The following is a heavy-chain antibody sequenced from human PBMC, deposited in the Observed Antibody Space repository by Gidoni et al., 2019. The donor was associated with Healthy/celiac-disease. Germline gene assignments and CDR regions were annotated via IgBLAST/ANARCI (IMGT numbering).Heavy chain of an antibody. Sequence: QVQLQESGPGLVKPSETLSLTCTVSGGSISSYYWSWIRQPPGKGLEWIGYIYYSGSTNYNPSLKSRVTISVDTSKNQFSLKLSSVTAADTAVYYCARDTELVLDFLGQGTLVTVSS. J-gene: IGHJ4*02. CDR2: IYYSGST. D-gene: IGHD6-13*01. CDR3: ARDTELVLDF. CDR1: GGSISSYY. V-gene: IGHV4-59*01.